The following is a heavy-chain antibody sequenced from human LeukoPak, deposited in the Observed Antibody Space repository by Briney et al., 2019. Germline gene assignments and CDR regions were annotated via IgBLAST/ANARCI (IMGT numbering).Heavy chain of an antibody. CDR3: ARRTQWLVNVGWFDP. D-gene: IGHD6-19*01. V-gene: IGHV5-51*01. J-gene: IGHJ5*02. Sequence: GESLKISCKGSGYSFTSYWIGWVRQMPGKGLEWMGIIYPGDSGTRYSPSFQGQVTISADKSISTAYLQWSSLKASDTAMYYCARRTQWLVNVGWFDPWGQGTLVTVSS. CDR1: GYSFTSYW. CDR2: IYPGDSGT.